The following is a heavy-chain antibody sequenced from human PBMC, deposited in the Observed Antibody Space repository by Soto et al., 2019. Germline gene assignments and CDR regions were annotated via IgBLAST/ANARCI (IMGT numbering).Heavy chain of an antibody. V-gene: IGHV3-23*01. CDR3: ATRNYYDSRGSYYYYYLDF. Sequence: GGSLRLSCAASGLTFSNYAMSWVRQAPGKGLEWISGISGTDGSTYYADSVKGRFTVSRDNSKSALYLQMNSLRAEDTAVYYCATRNYYDSRGSYYYYYLDFWGQGSLVTVSS. J-gene: IGHJ4*02. D-gene: IGHD3-22*01. CDR1: GLTFSNYA. CDR2: ISGTDGST.